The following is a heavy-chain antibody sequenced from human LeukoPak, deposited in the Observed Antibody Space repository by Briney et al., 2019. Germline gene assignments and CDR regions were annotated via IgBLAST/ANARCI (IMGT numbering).Heavy chain of an antibody. J-gene: IGHJ5*02. CDR1: GFTFNNFV. CDR3: ARAYYDGSGRFDP. Sequence: PGGALRHSCAASGFTFNNFVMHSGRQAPGKGLEWVAVISHDGSSKNNADPVKGRFTISRDNSRNTLYLQMNSLRVEDTAVYYCARAYYDGSGRFDPWGQGTLVTVSS. D-gene: IGHD3-22*01. CDR2: ISHDGSSK. V-gene: IGHV3-30*03.